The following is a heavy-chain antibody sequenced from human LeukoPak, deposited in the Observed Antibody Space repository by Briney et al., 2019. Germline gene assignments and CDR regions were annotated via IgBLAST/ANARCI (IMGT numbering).Heavy chain of an antibody. J-gene: IGHJ5*02. V-gene: IGHV4-39*07. CDR1: GGSISSSSYY. CDR2: IYYSGNA. Sequence: SETLSLTCTVSGGSISSSSYYWGWIRQPPGKGLEWIGSIYYSGNAYNNPSLKSRVTISVDTSKNQLSLKLSSVTAADTAVYYCARPYYYDSRIDPWGQGILVTVSS. D-gene: IGHD3-22*01. CDR3: ARPYYYDSRIDP.